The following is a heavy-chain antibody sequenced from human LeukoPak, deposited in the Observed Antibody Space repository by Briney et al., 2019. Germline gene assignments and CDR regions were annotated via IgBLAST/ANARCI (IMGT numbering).Heavy chain of an antibody. CDR1: GYTFTSYD. V-gene: IGHV1-8*03. Sequence: GASVKVSCKASGYTFTSYDINWVRQATGQGLEWMGWMNPNSGNTGYAQKFQGRVTITRNTSISTAYMELSSLRSEDTAVYYCARDGYTNNYYYMDVWGEGTTVTVSS. CDR3: ARDGYTNNYYYMDV. J-gene: IGHJ6*03. CDR2: MNPNSGNT. D-gene: IGHD5-24*01.